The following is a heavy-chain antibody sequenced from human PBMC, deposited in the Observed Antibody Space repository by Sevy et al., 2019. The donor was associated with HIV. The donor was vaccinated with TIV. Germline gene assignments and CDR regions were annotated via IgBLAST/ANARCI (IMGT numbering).Heavy chain of an antibody. CDR2: ISFDGSDK. V-gene: IGHV3-30*03. CDR1: GFSFSTHA. Sequence: GVSLRLPCAASGFSFSTHAMHWVRQAPGKGLEWVAVISFDGSDKYYTDSVKGRFTISRDDSKNTLLLQVSSLRAEDTAVYYCARDAGYSTVWYPGYWGQGTLVTVSS. D-gene: IGHD6-19*01. J-gene: IGHJ4*02. CDR3: ARDAGYSTVWYPGY.